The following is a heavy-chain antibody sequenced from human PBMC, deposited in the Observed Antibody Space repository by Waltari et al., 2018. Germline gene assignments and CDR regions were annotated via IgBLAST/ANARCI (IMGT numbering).Heavy chain of an antibody. J-gene: IGHJ3*02. CDR2: MSSSGHT. CDR3: ARRSRGSGSYAFGAFDI. V-gene: IGHV4-39*01. D-gene: IGHD1-26*01. Sequence: QLQLQESGPGLVKPSETLSLTCTVSGSISSTTYYWGLIRQPTGKGLEWIGSMSSSGHTHYNPSLKSRVTISADTSKSQFSLGLGPVTAADTAVYYCARRSRGSGSYAFGAFDIWGQGTMVIVSS. CDR1: GSISSTTYY.